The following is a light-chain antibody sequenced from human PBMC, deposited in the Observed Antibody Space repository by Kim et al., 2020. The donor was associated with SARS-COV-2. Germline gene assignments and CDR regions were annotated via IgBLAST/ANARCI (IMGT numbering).Light chain of an antibody. CDR1: QGISNY. CDR2: AAS. CDR3: QQYNDSPWT. Sequence: EIEMTQSPSTLSASVGERVTLTCRASQGISNYLAWYQQKPGKAPKLLIYAASAWGTGVPSRFSGSGSGTEFTLTINSLQPEDVAVYYCQQYNDSPWTFGQGTKVDIK. V-gene: IGKV1-27*01. J-gene: IGKJ1*01.